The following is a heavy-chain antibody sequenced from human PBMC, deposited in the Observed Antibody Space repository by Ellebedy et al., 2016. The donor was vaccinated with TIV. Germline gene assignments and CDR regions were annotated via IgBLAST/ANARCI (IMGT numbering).Heavy chain of an antibody. J-gene: IGHJ3*02. CDR1: GGSISSYY. CDR2: IYYSWST. D-gene: IGHD3-10*01. Sequence: MPGGSLRLSCTVSGGSISSYYWSWIRQPPGKGLEWIGYIYYSWSTNYNPSLKSRVTISIDTSKNKFSLKLSSVTAADTAVYYCARRNRITMVRGVPYDAFDIWGQGTMVTVS. V-gene: IGHV4-59*08. CDR3: ARRNRITMVRGVPYDAFDI.